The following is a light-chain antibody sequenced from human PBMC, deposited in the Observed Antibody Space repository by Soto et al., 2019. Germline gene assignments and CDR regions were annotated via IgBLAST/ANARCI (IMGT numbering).Light chain of an antibody. J-gene: IGLJ2*01. CDR1: SSDIGAYKY. Sequence: QSALTQPPSASGSPGQSVTISCTGTSSDIGAYKYVSWYQQHPGEAPKIIIYEVDKRPSGVPLRFSGSKSGNTASLTVSGLQAEDEADYYCSSFAGNSNFALFGGGTKVTVL. CDR3: SSFAGNSNFAL. V-gene: IGLV2-8*01. CDR2: EVD.